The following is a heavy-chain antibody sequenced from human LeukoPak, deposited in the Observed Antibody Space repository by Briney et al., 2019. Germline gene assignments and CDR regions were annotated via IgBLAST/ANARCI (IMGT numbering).Heavy chain of an antibody. CDR1: GGSFSGYS. J-gene: IGHJ4*02. Sequence: SETLSLTCAVYGGSFSGYSWTWIRQPPGKELEWIGEINHGGSTNYNPSLKSRVTISVDTSKNQFSLNLNSVTAADTAVYYCARGRYCGSTSCPPGPYWGQGTLVTVSP. CDR2: INHGGST. CDR3: ARGRYCGSTSCPPGPY. V-gene: IGHV4-34*01. D-gene: IGHD2-2*01.